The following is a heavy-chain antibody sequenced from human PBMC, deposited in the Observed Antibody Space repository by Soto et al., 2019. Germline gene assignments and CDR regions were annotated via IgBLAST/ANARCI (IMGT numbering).Heavy chain of an antibody. J-gene: IGHJ6*02. CDR2: INPNSGGT. V-gene: IGHV1-2*02. CDR3: AREGGIAAAGTLPYYYYGRDV. CDR1: GYTFTGYY. Sequence: ASVKVSCKASGYTFTGYYMHWVRQAPGQGLEWMGWINPNSGGTNYAQKFQGRVTMTRGTSISTAYMELSRLRSDEAAVYDCAREGGIAAAGTLPYYYYGRDVGGQGTTVTVSS. D-gene: IGHD6-13*01.